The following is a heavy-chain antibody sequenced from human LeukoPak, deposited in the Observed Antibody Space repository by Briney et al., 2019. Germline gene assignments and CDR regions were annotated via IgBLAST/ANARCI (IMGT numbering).Heavy chain of an antibody. Sequence: GGSLRLSCAASDFTVSSNYMSWVRQAPGKGLEWVSVIYSGGSTYYADSVKGRFTISRDNSKNTLYLQMNSLRAEDTAVYYCARQYNYGYYYFDYWGQGTLVTVSS. D-gene: IGHD5-18*01. CDR2: IYSGGST. J-gene: IGHJ4*02. CDR1: DFTVSSNY. CDR3: ARQYNYGYYYFDY. V-gene: IGHV3-66*04.